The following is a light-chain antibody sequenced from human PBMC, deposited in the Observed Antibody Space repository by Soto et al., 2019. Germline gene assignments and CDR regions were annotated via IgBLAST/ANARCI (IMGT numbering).Light chain of an antibody. V-gene: IGLV2-14*01. Sequence: QSALTKPASVSGSPGQSITISCTGTSSDVGGYKYVSWYQQHPGKAPKLMIYEVSHRPSGVSDRFSGSKSGNTASLTISGLQAEDEADYYCSSYTSSSTWVFGGGTKLTVL. CDR3: SSYTSSSTWV. CDR2: EVS. CDR1: SSDVGGYKY. J-gene: IGLJ3*02.